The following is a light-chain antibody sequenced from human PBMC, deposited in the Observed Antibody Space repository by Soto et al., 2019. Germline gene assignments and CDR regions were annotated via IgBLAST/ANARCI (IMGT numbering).Light chain of an antibody. CDR3: QQRGSWPPSIT. V-gene: IGKV3-11*01. CDR2: DAS. J-gene: IGKJ5*01. Sequence: EVVLTQSPATLSLSPGDRATLSCRASQSVSHALAWYQQKPGQAPRLLIHDASSRATGISARFSGSGSETDFTLTISSLEPEDFAVYYCQQRGSWPPSITFGQGTRLEIK. CDR1: QSVSHA.